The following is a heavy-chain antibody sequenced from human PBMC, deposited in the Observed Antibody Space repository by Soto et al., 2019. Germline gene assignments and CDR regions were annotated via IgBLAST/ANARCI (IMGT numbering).Heavy chain of an antibody. CDR1: GFTFSNAW. Sequence: GGSLRLSCAASGFTFSNAWMNWVRQAPGKGLEWLGRIKSKTDGGTTDYAAPVKGRFTISRDDSKNTLYLQMNSLKTEDTAVYYCTTLSITIFGVVLMDVWGQGTTVTVSS. CDR2: IKSKTDGGTT. CDR3: TTLSITIFGVVLMDV. V-gene: IGHV3-15*07. D-gene: IGHD3-3*01. J-gene: IGHJ6*02.